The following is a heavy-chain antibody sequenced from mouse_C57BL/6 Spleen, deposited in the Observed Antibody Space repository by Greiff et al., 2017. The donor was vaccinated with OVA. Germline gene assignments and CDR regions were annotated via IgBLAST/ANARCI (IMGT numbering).Heavy chain of an antibody. V-gene: IGHV1-50*01. CDR1: GYTFTSYW. Sequence: VQLQQPGAELVKPGASVKLSCKASGYTFTSYWMQWVKQRPGQGLERIGEIDPSDSYTNYNQKFKGKATLTVDTSSSTAYMQLSSLTSEDSAVYYCARSGGNGFDYWGQGTTLTVSS. CDR3: ARSGGNGFDY. CDR2: IDPSDSYT. D-gene: IGHD2-1*01. J-gene: IGHJ2*01.